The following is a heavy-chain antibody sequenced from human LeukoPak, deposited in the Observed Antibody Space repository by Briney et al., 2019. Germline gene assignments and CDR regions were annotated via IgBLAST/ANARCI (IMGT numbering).Heavy chain of an antibody. CDR3: VRDGGVSGYDLLDY. V-gene: IGHV3-7*01. D-gene: IGHD5-12*01. Sequence: GGSLRLSCAASGFTFSNYWMTWVRQAPGKGLEWVAHVNQDGSEEHYMDSVKARFTISRDNAKNSLSLQMNSLRAEDTAVYYCVRDGGVSGYDLLDYWGQGTLVTVSS. J-gene: IGHJ4*02. CDR2: VNQDGSEE. CDR1: GFTFSNYW.